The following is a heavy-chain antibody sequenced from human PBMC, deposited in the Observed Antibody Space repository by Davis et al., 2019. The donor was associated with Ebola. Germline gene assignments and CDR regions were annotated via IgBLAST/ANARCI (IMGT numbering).Heavy chain of an antibody. D-gene: IGHD1-26*01. J-gene: IGHJ4*02. V-gene: IGHV1-18*01. Sequence: ASVTVSCKASGYTFTSYVITWVRQAPGQGLEGMGWINVYKGYTNYAQNFQGRVTMTTDTSTKTAYMELRSLKSDDTAVYYCARDSRRFYSGTYPGNGNYWGQGTLVTVSS. CDR3: ARDSRRFYSGTYPGNGNY. CDR2: INVYKGYT. CDR1: GYTFTSYV.